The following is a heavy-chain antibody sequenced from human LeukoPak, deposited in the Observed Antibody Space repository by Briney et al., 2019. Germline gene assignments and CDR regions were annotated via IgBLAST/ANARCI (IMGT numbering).Heavy chain of an antibody. Sequence: GGSLRLSCAASKFIFSDYYMSWIRQAPGKGLEWVSAISGSGGSTYYADSVKGRFTISRDNSKNTLYLQMNSLRAEDTAVYYCAKRGFDSIAAPWGQGTLVTVSS. CDR1: KFIFSDYY. CDR3: AKRGFDSIAAP. V-gene: IGHV3-23*01. D-gene: IGHD6-13*01. CDR2: ISGSGGST. J-gene: IGHJ5*02.